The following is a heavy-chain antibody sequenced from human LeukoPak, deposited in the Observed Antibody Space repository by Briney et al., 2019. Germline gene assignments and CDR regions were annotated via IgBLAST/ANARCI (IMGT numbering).Heavy chain of an antibody. CDR2: ISSSSSTI. D-gene: IGHD5-18*01. J-gene: IGHJ4*02. Sequence: GGSLRLSCAASGFTFSSYSMNWVRQAPGKGLEWVSYISSSSSTIYYADSVKGRFTISRDNAKNSLYLQMNSLRAEDTAVYYCARDLRTAMAPFGYWGQGTLVTVSS. CDR3: ARDLRTAMAPFGY. V-gene: IGHV3-48*04. CDR1: GFTFSSYS.